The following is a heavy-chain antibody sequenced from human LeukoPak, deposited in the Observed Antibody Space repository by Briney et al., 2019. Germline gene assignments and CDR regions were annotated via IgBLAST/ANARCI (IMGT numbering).Heavy chain of an antibody. V-gene: IGHV1-46*03. CDR3: ARATTTDYYFHY. D-gene: IGHD1-26*01. CDR1: GYTFTSYY. J-gene: IGHJ4*02. CDR2: INPSGGST. Sequence: ASVEVSCKASGYTFTSYYMHWVRQAPGQGLEWMGIINPSGGSTSYAQKFQGRVTMTRDTSTSTIYMELSSLRYEDTAVYYCARATTTDYYFHYWGQGTLVTVSS.